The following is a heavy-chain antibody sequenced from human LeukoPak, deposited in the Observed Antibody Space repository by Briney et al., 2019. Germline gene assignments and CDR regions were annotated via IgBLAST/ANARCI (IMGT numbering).Heavy chain of an antibody. CDR3: ARVVTMIVGSGYYYGMDV. CDR1: GGSISSYY. J-gene: IGHJ6*02. D-gene: IGHD3-22*01. Sequence: SETLSLTCTVSGGSISSYYWSWIRQPPGKGLEWIGYIYYSGSTNYNPSLKSRVTISVGTSKNQFSLKLSSVTAADTAVYYCARVVTMIVGSGYYYGMDVWGQGTTVTVSS. CDR2: IYYSGST. V-gene: IGHV4-59*01.